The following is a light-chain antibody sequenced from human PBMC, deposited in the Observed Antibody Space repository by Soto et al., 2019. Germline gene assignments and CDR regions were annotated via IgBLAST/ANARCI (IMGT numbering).Light chain of an antibody. J-gene: IGKJ1*01. CDR3: QHYNSYSEA. CDR2: KAS. CDR1: HNIYSW. Sequence: DIQMTQSPSTLSASVGYRVSITCRASHNIYSWLAWYQQKPGKAPKLLIYKASTLKSGVPSRFSDSGSGTEFTLTISSLQPDDFATYYCQHYNSYSEAFGQGTKVDIK. V-gene: IGKV1-5*03.